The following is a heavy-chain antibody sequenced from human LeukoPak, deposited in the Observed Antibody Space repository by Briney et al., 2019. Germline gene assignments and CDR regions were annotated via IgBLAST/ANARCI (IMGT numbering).Heavy chain of an antibody. CDR1: GGTFSGFY. Sequence: KPSENLSFTCSVYGGTFSGFYWSWIRQPPGKGLEWIGEIYHSGSTNYNPSLKSRVIISVDTSKTQFSLKLSSVTAAGTAVYYCARGKGYSSGWPLPDYYDGMDVWGQGTTVTVSS. J-gene: IGHJ6*02. CDR3: ARGKGYSSGWPLPDYYDGMDV. V-gene: IGHV4-34*01. D-gene: IGHD6-19*01. CDR2: IYHSGST.